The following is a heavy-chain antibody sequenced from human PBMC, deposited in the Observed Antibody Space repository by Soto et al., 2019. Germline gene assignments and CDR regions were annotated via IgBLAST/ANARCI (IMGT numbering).Heavy chain of an antibody. V-gene: IGHV3-7*05. CDR1: GFNFSNYW. CDR3: AGQALYYYDTSGYYPYFDY. J-gene: IGHJ4*02. Sequence: GGSLRLSCAAAGFNFSNYWMSWVRQAPGKGLEWVANIKQDGSEKYYVDSVKGRLTISRDNAKNSLYLQMNSLRAEDTAVYYCAGQALYYYDTSGYYPYFDYWGQGTLVTVSS. D-gene: IGHD3-22*01. CDR2: IKQDGSEK.